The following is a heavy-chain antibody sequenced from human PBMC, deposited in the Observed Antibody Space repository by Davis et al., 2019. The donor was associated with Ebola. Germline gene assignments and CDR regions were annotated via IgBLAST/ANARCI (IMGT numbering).Heavy chain of an antibody. Sequence: AASVKVSCKASGYTFTSYGISWVRQAPGQGLEWMGRIIPILGIANYAQKFQGRVTITADKSTSTAYMELSSLRSEDTAVYYCARDLGLPDDYWGQGTLVTVSS. V-gene: IGHV1-69*04. CDR2: IIPILGIA. D-gene: IGHD7-27*01. CDR3: ARDLGLPDDY. CDR1: GYTFTSYG. J-gene: IGHJ4*02.